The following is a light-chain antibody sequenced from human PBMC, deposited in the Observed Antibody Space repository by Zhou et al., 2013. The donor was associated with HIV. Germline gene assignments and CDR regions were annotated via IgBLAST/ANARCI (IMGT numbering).Light chain of an antibody. J-gene: IGKJ3*01. CDR2: GGS. Sequence: DIQMTQSPSAMSASAGDRVTITCRASQDISYYLAWFQQKPGKVPKRLIYGGSILQRGVPSRFSGSGSGTEFTLTISSLQPDDFATYYCQQYDSYSTFGPGTKVDIK. V-gene: IGKV1-17*03. CDR1: QDISYY. CDR3: QQYDSYST.